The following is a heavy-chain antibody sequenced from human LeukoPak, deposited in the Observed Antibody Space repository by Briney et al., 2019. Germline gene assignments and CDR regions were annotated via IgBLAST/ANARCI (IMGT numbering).Heavy chain of an antibody. CDR1: GFTFSSYG. CDR3: ARVPDDSSGYYCDY. J-gene: IGHJ4*02. V-gene: IGHV3-33*01. D-gene: IGHD3-22*01. CDR2: IWYDGSNK. Sequence: GRSLRLSCAASGFTFSSYGMHWVRQAPSKGLEWVAVIWYDGSNKYYVDSVKGRFTISRDNAKNSLYLQMNSLRAEDTAVYYCARVPDDSSGYYCDYWGQGTLVTVSS.